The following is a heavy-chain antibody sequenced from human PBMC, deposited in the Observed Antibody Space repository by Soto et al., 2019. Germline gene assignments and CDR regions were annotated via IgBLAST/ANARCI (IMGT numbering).Heavy chain of an antibody. Sequence: QVQLQQWGAGLLKPSETLSLTCAVYGGSFSGYYWSWIRQPPGKGLEWIGEINHSGSTNYNPSLKSRVAISVDTSKHQFSLKLSSVTAADTAVYYCARGVATVVTSYLDYWGQGTLVTVSS. CDR2: INHSGST. CDR3: ARGVATVVTSYLDY. V-gene: IGHV4-34*01. D-gene: IGHD5-12*01. CDR1: GGSFSGYY. J-gene: IGHJ4*02.